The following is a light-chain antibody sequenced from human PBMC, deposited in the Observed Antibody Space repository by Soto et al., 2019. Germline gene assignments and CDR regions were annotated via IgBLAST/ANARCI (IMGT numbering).Light chain of an antibody. Sequence: IQMTQAPSTLSASVGDRVTITCLAIQSISSWLAWYQQKPGKAPKLLIYKASSLESGVPSRFSGSGSGTEFTLTISSLQPDDFATYYCQQYNSYTVTFGQGTKVDI. CDR2: KAS. V-gene: IGKV1-5*03. J-gene: IGKJ1*01. CDR1: QSISSW. CDR3: QQYNSYTVT.